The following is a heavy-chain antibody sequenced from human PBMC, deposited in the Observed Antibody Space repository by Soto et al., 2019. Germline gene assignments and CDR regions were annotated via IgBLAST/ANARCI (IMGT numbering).Heavy chain of an antibody. J-gene: IGHJ4*02. V-gene: IGHV5-51*01. CDR1: GYSFTSYW. CDR2: IYLSDSDT. D-gene: IGHD6-19*01. CDR3: ARYSSGWPYYFDY. Sequence: LKISCKGSGYSFTSYWIAWVRQMPGKGLEWMGIIYLSDSDTRYSPSFQGRVTISADKSISTAYLQWSSLKASDTAMYYCARYSSGWPYYFDYWGQGTLVTVSA.